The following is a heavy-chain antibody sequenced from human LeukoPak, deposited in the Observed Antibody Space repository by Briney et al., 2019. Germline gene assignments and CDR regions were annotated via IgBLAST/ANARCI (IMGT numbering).Heavy chain of an antibody. Sequence: GGSLRLSCAASGFTFNLAWMSWVRQTPGKGLQWVARIAVTPDGPATDYATPVRGRFTISRDDSRNMVYLQMSSLRTDDTAVYYCVWSSTWNRRFYLDQWGQGTLVTVSS. J-gene: IGHJ4*02. CDR3: VWSSTWNRRFYLDQ. D-gene: IGHD6-6*01. CDR2: IAVTPDGPAT. V-gene: IGHV3-15*04. CDR1: GFTFNLAW.